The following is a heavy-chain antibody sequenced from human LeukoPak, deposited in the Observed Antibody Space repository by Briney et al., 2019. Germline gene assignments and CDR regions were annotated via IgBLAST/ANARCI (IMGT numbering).Heavy chain of an antibody. CDR3: ARDHLPDLRTTGGFHI. Sequence: PSETLSLTCTVSGGSISRYYWSWIRQPPGKGLEWIGYIYYSGNPQYNPSLKSRVTMSVGTSKNRFSLRLSSVTAADTAVYYCARDHLPDLRTTGGFHIWGQGRMVTVTS. CDR2: IYYSGNP. D-gene: IGHD1-14*01. J-gene: IGHJ3*02. V-gene: IGHV4-59*01. CDR1: GGSISRYY.